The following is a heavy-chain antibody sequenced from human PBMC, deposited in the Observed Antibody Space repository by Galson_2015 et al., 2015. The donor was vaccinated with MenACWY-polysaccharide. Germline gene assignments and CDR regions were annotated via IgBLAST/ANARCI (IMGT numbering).Heavy chain of an antibody. J-gene: IGHJ4*02. Sequence: SVKVSCKASGYTFTSYYMHWVRQAPGQGLEWMGIINPSGGSTSYAQKFQGRVTMTRDTSTSTVYMELSSLRSEDTAVYYCARAEYSSSSGGCNFDYWGQGTLVTVSS. CDR2: INPSGGST. D-gene: IGHD6-6*01. CDR3: ARAEYSSSSGGCNFDY. CDR1: GYTFTSYY. V-gene: IGHV1-46*01.